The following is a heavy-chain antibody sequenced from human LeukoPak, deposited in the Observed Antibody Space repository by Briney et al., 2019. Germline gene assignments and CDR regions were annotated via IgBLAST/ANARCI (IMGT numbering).Heavy chain of an antibody. CDR1: GDSISSSY. V-gene: IGHV4-4*07. J-gene: IGHJ4*02. CDR3: ATDSGVATSLEY. D-gene: IGHD5-24*01. CDR2: LFPSGRI. Sequence: SETLSLTCTVSGDSISSSYWSWVRQPAGKGLEWLGRLFPSGRINYNPSLRSRLTLSVERSRNQFSLKLSSVSAAGTAIYYCATDSGVATSLEYWGQGTLVTVSS.